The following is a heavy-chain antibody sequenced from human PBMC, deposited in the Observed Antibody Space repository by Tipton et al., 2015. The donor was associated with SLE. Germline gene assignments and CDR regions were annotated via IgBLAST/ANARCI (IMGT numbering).Heavy chain of an antibody. V-gene: IGHV4-59*04. D-gene: IGHD5-18*01. CDR3: ARLHGYSYGLNWFDP. CDR2: IYYTGTT. J-gene: IGHJ5*02. CDR1: GDSVKSRY. Sequence: TLSLTCTVSGDSVKSRYWIWVRQPAGRGLEWIGSIYYTGTTTYYNSFLKSRVTMSVDTSKNQFSLRLTSVIAADTAVYYCARLHGYSYGLNWFDPWGQGTLITVSS.